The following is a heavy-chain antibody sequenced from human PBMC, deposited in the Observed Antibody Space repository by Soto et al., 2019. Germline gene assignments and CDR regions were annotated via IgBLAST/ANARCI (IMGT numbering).Heavy chain of an antibody. J-gene: IGHJ4*02. CDR3: AKAKNDYNWDNRPPFDY. V-gene: IGHV3-23*01. CDR1: GFTLRKYA. D-gene: IGHD1-20*01. Sequence: XVSLRLSCEASGFTLRKYAMTWVRQAPGKGLEWVSLISANDVGTYYAESVKTRFTISTDQSRNTVYLQMDRLRADDTAIYYCAKAKNDYNWDNRPPFDYWGQGTLVTVSS. CDR2: ISANDVGT.